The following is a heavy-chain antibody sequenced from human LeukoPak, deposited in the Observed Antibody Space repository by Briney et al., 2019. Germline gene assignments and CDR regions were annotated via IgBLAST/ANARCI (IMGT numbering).Heavy chain of an antibody. J-gene: IGHJ4*02. CDR3: ARDKVRYSSSSPYDY. V-gene: IGHV1-46*01. CDR1: GYTFTSYY. Sequence: GASVKVSCKASGYTFTSYYMHWVRQAPGQGLEWMGIINPSGGSTSYAQKFQGRVTMTTDTSTSTAYMELRSLRSDDTAVYYCARDKVRYSSSSPYDYWGQGTLVTVSS. CDR2: INPSGGST. D-gene: IGHD6-6*01.